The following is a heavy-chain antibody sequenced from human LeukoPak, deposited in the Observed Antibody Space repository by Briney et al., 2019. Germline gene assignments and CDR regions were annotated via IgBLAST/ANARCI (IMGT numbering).Heavy chain of an antibody. CDR2: IIPICGTA. CDR3: AREKNDAYYYYMDV. J-gene: IGHJ6*03. D-gene: IGHD1-1*01. V-gene: IGHV1-69*05. Sequence: ASVKVSCKASGGTFSSYAISWVRQAPGQGLEWMGRIIPICGTANYAQKFQGRVTITTDESTSTAYMELSSLRSEDTAVYYCAREKNDAYYYYMDVWGKGTTVTVSS. CDR1: GGTFSSYA.